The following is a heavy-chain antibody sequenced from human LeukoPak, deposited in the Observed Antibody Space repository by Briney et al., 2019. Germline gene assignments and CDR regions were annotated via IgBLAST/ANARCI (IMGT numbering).Heavy chain of an antibody. Sequence: GGSLRLSCAASGFTFSSYSMNWVRQAPGKGLEWVSSISTSSYIYYADSVKGRYTISRDNAKNSLYLQMNSLRAEDTAVYYCAREGGYCSGGSCRYFDYWGQGTLVTVSS. CDR1: GFTFSSYS. CDR2: ISTSSYI. D-gene: IGHD2-15*01. CDR3: AREGGYCSGGSCRYFDY. V-gene: IGHV3-21*01. J-gene: IGHJ4*02.